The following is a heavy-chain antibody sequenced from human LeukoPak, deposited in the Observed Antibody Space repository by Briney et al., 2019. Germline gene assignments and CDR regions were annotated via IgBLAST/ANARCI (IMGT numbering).Heavy chain of an antibody. CDR3: AKDLRTYCSGGSCYLNWFDP. J-gene: IGHJ5*02. D-gene: IGHD2-15*01. CDR2: VSGSGDNT. V-gene: IGHV3-23*01. CDR1: GFIFSSYA. Sequence: PGGSLRLSCAAPGFIFSSYAMTWVRQAPGKGPEWVSVVSGSGDNTYYADSVKGRFTISRDNSKNTLYLQMNSLRAEDTAVYYCAKDLRTYCSGGSCYLNWFDPWGQGTLVTVSS.